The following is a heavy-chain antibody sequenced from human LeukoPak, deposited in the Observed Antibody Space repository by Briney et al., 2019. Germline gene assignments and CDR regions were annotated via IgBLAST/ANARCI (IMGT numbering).Heavy chain of an antibody. CDR2: INRSGST. V-gene: IGHV4-34*01. D-gene: IGHD2-2*01. J-gene: IGHJ6*03. Sequence: SETLSLTYAVYGGSFSGYYWSWVRQPPGKGLEWIGEINRSGSTNYNPSLKSRVTISVGTSRNQFSLKLSSVTAADTAVYYCARERIGYCSSTSRSDYYYYYMDVWGKGTTVTISS. CDR1: GGSFSGYY. CDR3: ARERIGYCSSTSRSDYYYYYMDV.